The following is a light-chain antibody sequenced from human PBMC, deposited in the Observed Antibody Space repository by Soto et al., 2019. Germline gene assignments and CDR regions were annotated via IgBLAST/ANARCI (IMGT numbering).Light chain of an antibody. CDR3: GSWDSSLMAVV. Sequence: QSVLTQPPSVSAAPGQKGTISCSGSSSNIGKNYVSWYQQVPGTAPKLLNYDENKRPSGIPDRFSGSKSGTSATLGITGLQTGDEADYYCGSWDSSLMAVVFGGGTKVTVL. CDR2: DEN. V-gene: IGLV1-51*01. CDR1: SSNIGKNY. J-gene: IGLJ2*01.